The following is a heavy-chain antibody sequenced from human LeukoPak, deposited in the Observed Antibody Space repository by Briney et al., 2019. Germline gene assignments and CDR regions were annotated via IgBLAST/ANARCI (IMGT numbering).Heavy chain of an antibody. Sequence: SETLSLTCTVSGDSISSDYWSWIRQPPGKGLEWIGYIYYTGSTNYNPSLKSRDTISVDTSKNQFSLKLSSVTAADTAMYYCASDASGSFWSYWGQGTLVTVSS. J-gene: IGHJ4*02. D-gene: IGHD3-10*01. V-gene: IGHV4-59*01. CDR3: ASDASGSFWSY. CDR2: IYYTGST. CDR1: GDSISSDY.